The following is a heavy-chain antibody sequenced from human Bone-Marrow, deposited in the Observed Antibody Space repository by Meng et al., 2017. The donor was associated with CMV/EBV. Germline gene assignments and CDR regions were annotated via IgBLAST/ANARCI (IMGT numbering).Heavy chain of an antibody. CDR2: ISSSGSTI. CDR1: GFTFSSYE. J-gene: IGHJ6*02. CDR3: ARDGSKPLRIVVVPAGIDV. Sequence: GGSLRLSCAASGFTFSSYEMNWVRQAPGKGLEWVSYISSSGSTIYYADSVKGRFTISRDNAKNSLYLQMNSLRAEDTAVYYCARDGSKPLRIVVVPAGIDVWGQGTTVTVYS. D-gene: IGHD2-2*01. V-gene: IGHV3-48*03.